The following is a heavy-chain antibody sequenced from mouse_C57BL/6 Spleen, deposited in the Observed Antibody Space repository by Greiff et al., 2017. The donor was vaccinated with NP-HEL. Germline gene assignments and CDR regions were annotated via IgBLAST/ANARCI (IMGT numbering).Heavy chain of an antibody. J-gene: IGHJ2*01. V-gene: IGHV5-4*01. CDR2: ISDGGSYT. Sequence: EVQRVESGGGLVKPGGSLKLSCAASGFTFSSYAMSWVRQTPEKRLEWVATISDGGSYTYYPDNVKGRFTISRDNAKNNLYLQMSHLKSEDTAMYYCARERGESNHFDYWGQGTTLTVSS. CDR3: ARERGESNHFDY. D-gene: IGHD2-5*01. CDR1: GFTFSSYA.